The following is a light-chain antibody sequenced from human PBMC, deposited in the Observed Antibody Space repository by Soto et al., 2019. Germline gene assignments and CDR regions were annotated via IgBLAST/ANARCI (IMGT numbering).Light chain of an antibody. V-gene: IGKV1-17*01. CDR3: QQYNSYSTWT. CDR2: DAS. J-gene: IGKJ1*01. CDR1: QDIRSD. Sequence: DIQMTQSPSSLSASVGDSITITCRASQDIRSDLGWYQQKPGKAPKLLIYDASSLESGVPSRFSGSGSGTEFTLTISSLQPDDFATYYCQQYNSYSTWTFGQGTKVDIK.